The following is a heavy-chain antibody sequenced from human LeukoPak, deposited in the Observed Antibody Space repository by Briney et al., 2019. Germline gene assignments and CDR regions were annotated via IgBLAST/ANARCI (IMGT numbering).Heavy chain of an antibody. Sequence: SETLSLTCTVSGGSISSSSYYWSWIRQPAGKGLEWIGRIYTSGSTNYNPSLKSRVTISVDTSKNQFSLKLSSVTAADTAVYYCARGSSYYDSSGYYLYFDYWGQGTLVTVSS. CDR1: GGSISSSSYY. J-gene: IGHJ4*02. CDR3: ARGSSYYDSSGYYLYFDY. V-gene: IGHV4-61*02. D-gene: IGHD3-22*01. CDR2: IYTSGST.